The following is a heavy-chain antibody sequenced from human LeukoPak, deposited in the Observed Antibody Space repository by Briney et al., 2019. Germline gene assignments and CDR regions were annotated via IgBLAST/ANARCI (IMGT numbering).Heavy chain of an antibody. V-gene: IGHV1-18*01. CDR2: ISAHNGNT. CDR3: ARVSLGSSGWYELDY. CDR1: GDTFTSYG. J-gene: IGHJ4*02. D-gene: IGHD6-19*01. Sequence: ASVKVSCKASGDTFTSYGISWLRAAPGQGLEWMGWISAHNGNTNYAQKLQGRVTMTTDTSTSTAYMELRSLRSDDTAVYYCARVSLGSSGWYELDYWGQGTLVTVSS.